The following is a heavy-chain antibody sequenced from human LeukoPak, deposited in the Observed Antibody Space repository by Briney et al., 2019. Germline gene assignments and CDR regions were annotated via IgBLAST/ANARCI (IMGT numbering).Heavy chain of an antibody. D-gene: IGHD3-10*01. CDR3: ARLPGDVITMVRGVTYYYYYGMDV. CDR2: IYYSGST. CDR1: GGSISSGDYY. Sequence: SQTLSLTCTVSGGSISSGDYYWSWIRQPPGKGLEWIGYIYYSGSTYYNPSLKSRVTISVDTSKNQFSLKLSSVTAADTAVYYCARLPGDVITMVRGVTYYYYYGMDVWGQGTTVTVSS. V-gene: IGHV4-30-4*01. J-gene: IGHJ6*02.